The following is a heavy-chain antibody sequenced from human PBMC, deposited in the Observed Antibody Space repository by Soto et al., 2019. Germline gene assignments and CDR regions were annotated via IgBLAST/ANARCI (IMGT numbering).Heavy chain of an antibody. CDR1: GYTFTSYA. Sequence: QVQLVQSGAEVKKPGASVKVSCKASGYTFTSYAMHWVRQAPGQRLEWMGWINAGNGNTKYSQKFQGRVTITADEXXSTAYMELSSLRSEDTAVYYCARDRVRWNYWYFDLWGRGTLVTVSS. D-gene: IGHD4-17*01. CDR3: ARDRVRWNYWYFDL. CDR2: INAGNGNT. V-gene: IGHV1-3*01. J-gene: IGHJ2*01.